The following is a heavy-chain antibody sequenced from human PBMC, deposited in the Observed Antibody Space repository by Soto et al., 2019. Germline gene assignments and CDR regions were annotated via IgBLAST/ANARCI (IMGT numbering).Heavy chain of an antibody. CDR3: ARDPNNWNDGSLYAFDI. V-gene: IGHV1-46*01. D-gene: IGHD1-20*01. Sequence: ASVKVSCKASGYTFTSYYMHWVRQAPGQGLEWMGIINPSGGSTSYAQKFQGRVTMTRDTSTSTVYMELSSLRSEDTAVYYCARDPNNWNDGSLYAFDIWGQGTMVTVSS. CDR2: INPSGGST. J-gene: IGHJ3*02. CDR1: GYTFTSYY.